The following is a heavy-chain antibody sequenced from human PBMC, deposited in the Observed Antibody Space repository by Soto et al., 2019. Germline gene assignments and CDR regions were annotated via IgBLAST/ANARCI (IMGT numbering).Heavy chain of an antibody. CDR1: GFTFSSYA. CDR2: ISYDGSNK. D-gene: IGHD3-22*01. Sequence: GGSLRLSCAASGFTFSSYAMHWVRQGPGKELEWVAVISYDGSNKNYADSVKGRFTISRDNSKNTLYLQMNSLRAEDTAVYYCARGRGHVIVLVQYYFDYWGQGILVTVSS. V-gene: IGHV3-30-3*01. CDR3: ARGRGHVIVLVQYYFDY. J-gene: IGHJ4*02.